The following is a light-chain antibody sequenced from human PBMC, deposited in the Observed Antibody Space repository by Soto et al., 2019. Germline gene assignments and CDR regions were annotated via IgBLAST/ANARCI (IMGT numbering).Light chain of an antibody. Sequence: EVGLTQSPGTLYLSPGERVTLSCRASQSLSSSYVAWYQQKPGQAPRLLIYDASSRATGIPDRFSGSGSGAEFTLIITRLEPEDFAVYYCQQYVGSPGTFGQGTKVDIK. V-gene: IGKV3-20*01. J-gene: IGKJ1*01. CDR1: QSLSSSY. CDR3: QQYVGSPGT. CDR2: DAS.